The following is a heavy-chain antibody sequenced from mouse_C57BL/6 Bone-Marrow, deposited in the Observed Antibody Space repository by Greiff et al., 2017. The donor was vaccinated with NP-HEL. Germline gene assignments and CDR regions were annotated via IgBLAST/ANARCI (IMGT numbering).Heavy chain of an antibody. CDR1: GYTFTSYW. D-gene: IGHD2-5*01. Sequence: QVQLQQPGTELVKPGASVKLSCKASGYTFTSYWMHWVKQRPGQGLEWIGNINPSNGGTNYNEKFKSKATLTVDKSSSTAYMHLSSPTSEDSAVYYCANSYYSNYGAMDYWGKGTSVTVSS. J-gene: IGHJ4*01. CDR2: INPSNGGT. CDR3: ANSYYSNYGAMDY. V-gene: IGHV1-53*01.